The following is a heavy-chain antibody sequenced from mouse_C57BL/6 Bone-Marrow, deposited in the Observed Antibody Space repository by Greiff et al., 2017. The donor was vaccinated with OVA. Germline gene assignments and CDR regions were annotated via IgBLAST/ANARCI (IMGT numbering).Heavy chain of an antibody. CDR2: IYPRDGST. CDR1: GYTFTSYD. CDR3: ARCPFAY. Sequence: QVQLKESVLELVKPGASVKLSCKASGYTFTSYDINWVKQRPGQGLEWIGWIYPRDGSTKYNEKFKGKATLTVDTSSSTAYMELHSLTSEDSAVYFCARCPFAYWGQGTLVTVSA. J-gene: IGHJ3*01. V-gene: IGHV1-85*01.